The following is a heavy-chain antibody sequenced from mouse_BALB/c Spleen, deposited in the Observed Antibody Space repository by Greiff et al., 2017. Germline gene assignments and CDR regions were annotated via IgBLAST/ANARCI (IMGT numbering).Heavy chain of an antibody. CDR2: INPYNGAT. V-gene: IGHV1-31*01. Sequence: VQLQQSGPELVKPGASVKISCKASGYSFTGYYMHWVKQSHVKSLEWIGRINPYNGATSYNQNFKDKASLTVDKSSSTAYMELHSLTSEDSAVYDCAPWDDYDGNWYFDVWGAGTTVTVSA. CDR3: APWDDYDGNWYFDV. D-gene: IGHD2-4*01. J-gene: IGHJ1*01. CDR1: GYSFTGYY.